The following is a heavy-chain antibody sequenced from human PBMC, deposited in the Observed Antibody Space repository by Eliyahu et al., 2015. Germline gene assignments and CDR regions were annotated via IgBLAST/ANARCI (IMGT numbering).Heavy chain of an antibody. Sequence: QVQLQQWGAGLLKPSETLSLTCAVYGGSFSDYYWSWIRQPPGKGLEWIGEINHSGSTNYKPSLKSRVTISVDTSKNQFSLKLSSVTAADTAVYYCARVLYSSSWLYPGDWGQGTLVTVSS. D-gene: IGHD6-13*01. CDR2: INHSGST. CDR1: GGSFSDYY. J-gene: IGHJ4*02. V-gene: IGHV4-34*01. CDR3: ARVLYSSSWLYPGD.